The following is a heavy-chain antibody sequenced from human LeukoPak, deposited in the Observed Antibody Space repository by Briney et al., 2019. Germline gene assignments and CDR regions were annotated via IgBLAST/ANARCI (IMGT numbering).Heavy chain of an antibody. CDR3: ARDLGQYFDN. V-gene: IGHV4-59*01. CDR1: GGSISNYY. CDR2: IYYNGGT. J-gene: IGHJ4*02. D-gene: IGHD3-16*01. Sequence: SETLSLTCIVSGGSISNYYWSWIRQPPGKGLEWIGYIYYNGGTNYNPSLKSRVAISIDTSKSLISLRLSSVTAADTAIYYCARDLGQYFDNWGQGALVTVSS.